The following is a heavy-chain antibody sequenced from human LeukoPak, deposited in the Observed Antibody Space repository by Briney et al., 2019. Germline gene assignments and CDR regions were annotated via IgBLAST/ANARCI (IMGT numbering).Heavy chain of an antibody. CDR1: GGTCSSYA. Sequence: SVKVSCKASGGTCSSYAIRWVRQAPGQGLEWMGRIIPIFGTANYAQKFQGRVTITTDESTSTAYMELSSLRSEDTAVYYCARDHYYDSSGYYLPFDYWGQGTLVTVSS. D-gene: IGHD3-22*01. J-gene: IGHJ4*02. CDR3: ARDHYYDSSGYYLPFDY. CDR2: IIPIFGTA. V-gene: IGHV1-69*05.